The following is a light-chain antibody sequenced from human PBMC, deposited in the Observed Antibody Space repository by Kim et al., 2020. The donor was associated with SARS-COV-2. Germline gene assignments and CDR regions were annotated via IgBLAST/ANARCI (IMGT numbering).Light chain of an antibody. J-gene: IGKJ4*01. CDR3: QQRGSWPPALT. CDR1: RNIDIS. V-gene: IGKV3-11*01. CDR2: DAA. Sequence: PGESATTSCRSSRNIDISLAWYQQTPGQAPRLLIYDAAVRAAGIPDKFSGSGSWTDFTLTIGSLAPEDFAIYYCQQRGSWPPALTFGGGTKVDIK.